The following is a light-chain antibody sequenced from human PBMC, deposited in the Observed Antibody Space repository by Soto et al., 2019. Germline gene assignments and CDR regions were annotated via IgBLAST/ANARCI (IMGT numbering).Light chain of an antibody. CDR1: QSISSA. Sequence: EIVLTQSPATLSLSPGDRAILSCRASQSISSALAWYQQKPGQAPRLLIYDASDRATGIPARFSGSRSGTDFTLTSSRLEHEDFAVYYCQQRIDWLTFGGGTRDEIK. J-gene: IGKJ4*01. V-gene: IGKV3-11*01. CDR3: QQRIDWLT. CDR2: DAS.